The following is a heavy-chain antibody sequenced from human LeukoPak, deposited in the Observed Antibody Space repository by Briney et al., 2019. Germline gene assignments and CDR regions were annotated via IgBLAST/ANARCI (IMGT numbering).Heavy chain of an antibody. D-gene: IGHD2-15*01. CDR3: ARGCSGGSCSVDY. Sequence: GGSLRLSCGVSGFIFSDNSMNWVRQAPGKGLEWISYISPSSSAIYYADSVKGRFTISRDNAKNSLYLQMNSLRAEDTAVYYCARGCSGGSCSVDYWGQGTLVTVSS. V-gene: IGHV3-48*04. CDR1: GFIFSDNS. CDR2: ISPSSSAI. J-gene: IGHJ4*02.